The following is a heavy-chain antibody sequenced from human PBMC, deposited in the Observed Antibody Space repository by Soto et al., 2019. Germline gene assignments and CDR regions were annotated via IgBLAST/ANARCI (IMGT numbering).Heavy chain of an antibody. V-gene: IGHV1-18*01. CDR1: GYTFTRYG. J-gene: IGHJ6*02. Sequence: QVQLVQSGAAVKNPGASVKVSCKASGYTFTRYGIGWARQAPGQGLEWMGWINTYNGNTNYAQNVQGRVTLTTDTSTNTTYRELRSLRSNDTAIYYCAMVDVYVTPSPQDVWGQGNTVIGPS. D-gene: IGHD3-16*01. CDR3: AMVDVYVTPSPQDV. CDR2: INTYNGNT.